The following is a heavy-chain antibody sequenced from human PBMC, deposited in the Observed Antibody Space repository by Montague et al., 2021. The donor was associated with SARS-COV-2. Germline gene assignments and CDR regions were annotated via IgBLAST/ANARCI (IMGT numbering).Heavy chain of an antibody. CDR2: VSGSGSNK. J-gene: IGHJ6*02. CDR1: GFSFSSFA. V-gene: IGHV3-23*01. D-gene: IGHD6-6*01. Sequence: SLRLSCAASGFSFSSFAMTWVRQAAGKGLEWVSTVSGSGSNKYYRDSVKGRFIISRDNSKNTLFQQMNSLRAEDTAVYFCAKEGSISSEYYGMDVWGQGTTVSVSS. CDR3: AKEGSISSEYYGMDV.